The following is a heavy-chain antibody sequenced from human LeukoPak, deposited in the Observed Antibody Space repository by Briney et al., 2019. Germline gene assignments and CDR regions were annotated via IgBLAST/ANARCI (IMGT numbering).Heavy chain of an antibody. D-gene: IGHD3-22*01. CDR1: GGSISSSSYY. CDR3: ARGGMYYYDTRAYYFFDY. CDR2: IYYSGST. J-gene: IGHJ4*02. V-gene: IGHV4-39*01. Sequence: SETLSLTCTVSGGSISSSSYYWGWIRQPPGKGLEWIGSIYYSGSTYYNPSLKSRVTISVDTSKNQFSLKLSSVTAADTAVYYCARGGMYYYDTRAYYFFDYWGQGTLVTVSS.